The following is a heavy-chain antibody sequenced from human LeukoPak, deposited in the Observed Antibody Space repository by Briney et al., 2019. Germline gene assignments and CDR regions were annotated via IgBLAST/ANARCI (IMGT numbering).Heavy chain of an antibody. V-gene: IGHV5-51*01. D-gene: IGHD3-10*01. CDR2: IYPGDSDT. J-gene: IGHJ5*02. CDR3: ARAIGESPSWFDP. CDR1: GYSFTSYW. Sequence: GESLKISCQASGYSFTSYWIGWVRQMPGKGLEWMGIIYPGDSDTRYSPSFQGQVTISADKSISTAYLQWSSLKASDTAMYYCARAIGESPSWFDPWGQGTLVTVSS.